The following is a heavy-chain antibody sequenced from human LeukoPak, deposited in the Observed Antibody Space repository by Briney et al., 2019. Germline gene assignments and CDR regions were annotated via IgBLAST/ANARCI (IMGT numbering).Heavy chain of an antibody. CDR1: GFTFSNYG. CDR2: IRYDGSNK. Sequence: GGSLGLSCAASGFTFSNYGMHWVRQAPGKGLEWVAFIRYDGSNKNYADSVKGRFTISRDNSRNTLYLQMNNLREEDTAVYYCAKDWQWEALTGAFNIWGQGTMVTVSS. V-gene: IGHV3-30*02. CDR3: AKDWQWEALTGAFNI. J-gene: IGHJ3*02. D-gene: IGHD1-26*01.